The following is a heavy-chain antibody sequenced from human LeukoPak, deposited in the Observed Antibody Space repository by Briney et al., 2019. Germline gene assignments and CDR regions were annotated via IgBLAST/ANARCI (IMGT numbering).Heavy chain of an antibody. V-gene: IGHV1-2*02. CDR1: GYTFTGYY. Sequence: ASVKVSCKASGYTFTGYYMHWVRQAPGQGLEWMGWINPNSVDTYYAQKFQGRVTMTRDTSISTAYMELSRLRSDDTAVYYCARDQTDYGDYAADFDYWGQGTLVTVSS. CDR2: INPNSVDT. D-gene: IGHD4-17*01. CDR3: ARDQTDYGDYAADFDY. J-gene: IGHJ4*02.